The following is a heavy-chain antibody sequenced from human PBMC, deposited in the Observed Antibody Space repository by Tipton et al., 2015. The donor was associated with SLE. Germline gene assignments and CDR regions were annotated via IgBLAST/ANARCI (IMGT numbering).Heavy chain of an antibody. J-gene: IGHJ6*03. D-gene: IGHD3-3*01. Sequence: TLSLTCAVYGGSFSGYYWSWIRQPPGKGLEWIGEINHSVSTNYNPSLKSRVTISVDTSKNQFSLKLSSVTAADTAVYYCARVRPPLSIFGVVKGTDYYYMDVWGKGTTVTVSS. CDR3: ARVRPPLSIFGVVKGTDYYYMDV. V-gene: IGHV4-34*01. CDR2: INHSVST. CDR1: GGSFSGYY.